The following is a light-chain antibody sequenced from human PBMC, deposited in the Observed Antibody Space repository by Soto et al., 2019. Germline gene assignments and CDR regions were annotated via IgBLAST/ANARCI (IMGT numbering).Light chain of an antibody. V-gene: IGLV2-23*03. CDR2: EGS. CDR3: CSYAGSSTFYV. J-gene: IGLJ1*01. CDR1: SSDVGSYNL. Sequence: QSALTQPASVSGSPGQSITISCTGTSSDVGSYNLVSWYQQHPGKTPKHMIYEGSKRPSGVSNRFSGSKSGNTASLTISGLQAEDEADYYCCSYAGSSTFYVFGNGTKVTVL.